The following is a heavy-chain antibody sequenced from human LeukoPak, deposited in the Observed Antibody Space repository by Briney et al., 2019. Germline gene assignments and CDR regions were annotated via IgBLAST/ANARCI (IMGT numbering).Heavy chain of an antibody. J-gene: IGHJ6*02. V-gene: IGHV1-18*01. CDR1: GYTLTSYG. CDR2: ISAYNGNT. Sequence: ASVKVSCKASGYTLTSYGISWMRQAPGQGLEWMGWISAYNGNTNYAQKLQGRVTMTTDTSTSTAYMELRSLRSDDTAVYYCARDLIAAADSYYYYYGMDVWGQGTTVTVSS. CDR3: ARDLIAAADSYYYYYGMDV. D-gene: IGHD6-13*01.